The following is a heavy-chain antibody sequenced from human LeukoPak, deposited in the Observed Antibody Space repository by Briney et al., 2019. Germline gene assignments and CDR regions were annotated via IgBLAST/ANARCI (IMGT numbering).Heavy chain of an antibody. CDR3: TRSPRITMVRGVTQRGYFDY. Sequence: SETLSLTCTVSGGSISSSSYYWGWIRQPPGKGLEWIGTIYYTGSLYYNPSLKSRVTISVDTSKNQFSLRLSSVTAADTAVYYCTRSPRITMVRGVTQRGYFDYWGQGTLVTVSS. J-gene: IGHJ4*02. CDR2: IYYTGSL. CDR1: GGSISSSSYY. V-gene: IGHV4-39*07. D-gene: IGHD3-10*01.